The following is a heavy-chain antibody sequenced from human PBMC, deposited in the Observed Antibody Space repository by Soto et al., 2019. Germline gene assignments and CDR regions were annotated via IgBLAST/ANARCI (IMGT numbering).Heavy chain of an antibody. CDR2: IYYSGNS. Sequence: PSETLSLTCLVSGGSINTNYYWGWVRQPPGKGLEWIASIYYSGNSYSNPSLKSRLTISVDTSKNQFSLKLSSVTAADTAVYYCARENLDYWGQGTLVTVSS. CDR3: ARENLDY. CDR1: GGSINTNYY. V-gene: IGHV4-39*07. J-gene: IGHJ4*02.